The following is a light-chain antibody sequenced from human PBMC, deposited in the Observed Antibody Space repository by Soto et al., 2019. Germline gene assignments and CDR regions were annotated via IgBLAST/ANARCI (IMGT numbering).Light chain of an antibody. V-gene: IGKV1-5*01. CDR3: QQYNIYPWT. Sequence: DIQMTQSPSTLSASVGDRVTITCRASQSISSWLAWYQQKPGKAPKLLIYDASSLESGVPSRLSGSGSGTEFTLTISSLQPDDFATYYCQQYNIYPWTFGQGTKVEIK. CDR1: QSISSW. J-gene: IGKJ1*01. CDR2: DAS.